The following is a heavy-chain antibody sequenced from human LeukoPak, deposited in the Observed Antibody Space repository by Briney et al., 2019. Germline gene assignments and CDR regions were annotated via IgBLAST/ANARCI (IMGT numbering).Heavy chain of an antibody. V-gene: IGHV4-59*12. CDR1: GGSISSYH. D-gene: IGHD3-22*01. CDR3: ARAWYYYDSSGYYPFDY. J-gene: IGHJ4*02. CDR2: IHYSGST. Sequence: SETLSLTCTVSGGSISSYHWIWIRQPPGKGLEWIGYIHYSGSTNYNPSLKSRVTISVDTSKNQFSLKLSSVTAADTAVYYCARAWYYYDSSGYYPFDYWGQGTLVTVSS.